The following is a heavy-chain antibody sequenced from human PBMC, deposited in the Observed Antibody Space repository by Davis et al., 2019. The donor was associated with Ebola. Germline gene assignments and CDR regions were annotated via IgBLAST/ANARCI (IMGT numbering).Heavy chain of an antibody. J-gene: IGHJ6*02. CDR2: IYYSGST. Sequence: SETLSLTCTVSGGSISSYYWSWIRQPPGKGLEWIGYIYYSGSTNYNPSLKSRVTISVDTSKNQFSLKLSSVTAADTAVYYCARDNGSWYYYYYGMDVWGQGTTVTVSS. CDR3: ARDNGSWYYYYYGMDV. D-gene: IGHD6-13*01. CDR1: GGSISSYY. V-gene: IGHV4-59*01.